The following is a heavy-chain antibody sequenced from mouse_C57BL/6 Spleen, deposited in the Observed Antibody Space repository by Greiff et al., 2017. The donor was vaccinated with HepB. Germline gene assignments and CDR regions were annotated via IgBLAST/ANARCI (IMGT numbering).Heavy chain of an antibody. J-gene: IGHJ2*01. CDR3: AITTVVADYYFDY. CDR1: GYAFTNYL. V-gene: IGHV1-54*01. CDR2: INPGSGGT. Sequence: QVQLKQSGAELVRPGTSVKVSCKASGYAFTNYLIEWVKQRPGQGLEWIGVINPGSGGTNYNEKFKGKATLTADKSSSTAYMQLSSLTSEDSAVYFCAITTVVADYYFDYWGQGTTLTVSS. D-gene: IGHD1-1*01.